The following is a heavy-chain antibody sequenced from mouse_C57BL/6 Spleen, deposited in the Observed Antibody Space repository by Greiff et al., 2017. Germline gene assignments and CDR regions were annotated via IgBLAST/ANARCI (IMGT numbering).Heavy chain of an antibody. V-gene: IGHV1-54*01. Sequence: QVQLQQSGAELVRPGTSVKVSCKASGYAFTNYLIEWVKQRPGQGLEWIGVINPGSGGTNYNEKFKGKATLTADKSSSTAYMQLSSLTSEDSAVYFCARSLYDYDDPWSAYWGQGTLVTVSA. CDR1: GYAFTNYL. CDR3: ARSLYDYDDPWSAY. CDR2: INPGSGGT. D-gene: IGHD2-4*01. J-gene: IGHJ3*01.